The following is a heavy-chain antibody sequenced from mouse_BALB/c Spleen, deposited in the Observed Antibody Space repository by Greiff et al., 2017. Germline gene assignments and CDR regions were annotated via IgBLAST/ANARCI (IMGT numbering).Heavy chain of an antibody. Sequence: EVKLMESGGGLVQPGGSRKLSCAASGFTFSSFGMHWVRQAPEKGLEWVAYISSGSSTIYYADTVKGRFTISRDNPKNTLFLQMTSLRSEDTAMYYCARNDYDGGVYAMDYWGQGTSVTVSS. CDR1: GFTFSSFG. V-gene: IGHV5-17*02. CDR3: ARNDYDGGVYAMDY. J-gene: IGHJ4*01. CDR2: ISSGSSTI. D-gene: IGHD2-4*01.